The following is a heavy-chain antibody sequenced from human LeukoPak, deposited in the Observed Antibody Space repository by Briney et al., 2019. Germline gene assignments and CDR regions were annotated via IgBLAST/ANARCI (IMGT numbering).Heavy chain of an antibody. CDR1: GFTFSTNA. J-gene: IGHJ3*02. CDR3: ARWGGAFDM. CDR2: ISYDGSNE. D-gene: IGHD3-16*01. V-gene: IGHV3-30*04. Sequence: PGGSLRLSCAASGFTFSTNAVHWVRQAPGKGLEWVAVISYDGSNEYFSDSVKGRFTISRDNSKNTLYLQMDSLRAEDTAVYYCARWGGAFDMWGQGTMVTVSS.